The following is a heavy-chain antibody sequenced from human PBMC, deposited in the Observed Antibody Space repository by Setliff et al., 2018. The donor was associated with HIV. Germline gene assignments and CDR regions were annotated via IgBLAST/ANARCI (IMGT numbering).Heavy chain of an antibody. J-gene: IGHJ4*02. CDR3: ARFYSNYAAFDS. CDR2: IDWDDDK. Sequence: GPTLVNPTQTLKLTCTFSGFSLSTSGMCVSWIRQPPGKALEWLARIDWDDDKFYNTSLKTRLTISKDTSKNQVVLTMTNMDPVDTATYYCARFYSNYAAFDSWGQGTLVTVSS. CDR1: GFSLSTSGMC. V-gene: IGHV2-70*17. D-gene: IGHD4-4*01.